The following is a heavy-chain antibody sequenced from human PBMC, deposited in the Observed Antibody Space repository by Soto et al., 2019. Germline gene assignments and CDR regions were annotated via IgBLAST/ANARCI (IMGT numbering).Heavy chain of an antibody. CDR3: AREDNPLNYYYGMYV. Sequence: QVQLVESGGGVVQPGRSLRLSFAASGFTFSSYGMHWVRQAPGKGLEWVAVIWYDGSNKYYADSMKGRFTISRDNSKTPLYLQMNSLRAEDTAVYYCAREDNPLNYYYGMYVWGQGTTVTVSS. J-gene: IGHJ6*02. CDR1: GFTFSSYG. D-gene: IGHD1-20*01. V-gene: IGHV3-33*01. CDR2: IWYDGSNK.